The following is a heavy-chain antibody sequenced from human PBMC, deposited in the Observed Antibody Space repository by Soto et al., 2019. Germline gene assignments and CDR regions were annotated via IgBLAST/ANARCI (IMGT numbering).Heavy chain of an antibody. CDR1: GGSISSGGYS. D-gene: IGHD7-27*01. CDR2: IYHSGST. V-gene: IGHV4-30-2*01. J-gene: IGHJ4*02. Sequence: QLQLQESGSGLVKPSQTLSLTCAVSGGSISSGGYSWSWIRQPPGKGLEWIGYIYHSGSTYYNPSLKSRVTISVDRSKNQFSLKLRSVTAADTAVYYCARDGELGPYYFDYWGQGTLVTVSS. CDR3: ARDGELGPYYFDY.